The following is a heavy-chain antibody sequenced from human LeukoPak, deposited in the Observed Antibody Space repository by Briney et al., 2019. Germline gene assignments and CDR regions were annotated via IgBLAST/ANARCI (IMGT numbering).Heavy chain of an antibody. CDR2: INPNSGGT. V-gene: IGHV1-2*06. J-gene: IGHJ3*02. Sequence: ASVKVSCKASGYTFTAYFMHWVRQAPGQGLEWMGRINPNSGGTNYAQKFQGRVTMTRDTSISTAYMELSRLRSDDTAVYYCAREQLGSGGNSDAFDAFDIWGQGTMVTVSS. CDR1: GYTFTAYF. D-gene: IGHD4-23*01. CDR3: AREQLGSGGNSDAFDAFDI.